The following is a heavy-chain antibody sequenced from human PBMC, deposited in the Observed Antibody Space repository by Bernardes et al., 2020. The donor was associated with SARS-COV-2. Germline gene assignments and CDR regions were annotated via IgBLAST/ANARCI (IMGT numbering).Heavy chain of an antibody. CDR1: GFTFSSYA. CDR3: ARDGWLIAVANRNDAFDS. D-gene: IGHD6-19*01. CDR2: VSYDGSNQ. Sequence: GGSLRLSCAASGFTFSSYAMNWVRQAPGKGLEWVAIVSYDGSNQYYADSVKGRFTISRDNSKNTLFLQMNSLRPEDTAVYYCARDGWLIAVANRNDAFDSWGQGTRGSVSS. J-gene: IGHJ3*02. V-gene: IGHV3-30-3*01.